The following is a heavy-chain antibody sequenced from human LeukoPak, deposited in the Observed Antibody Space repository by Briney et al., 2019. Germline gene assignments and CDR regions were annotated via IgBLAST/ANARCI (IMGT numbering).Heavy chain of an antibody. D-gene: IGHD3-9*01. CDR3: ARILRYFYWSPRPYYYMDV. CDR1: GFTFSSYE. Sequence: PGGSLRLSCAASGFTFSSYEMNWVRQAPGKGLEWVSYISSSGSTIYYADSVKGRFTISRDNAKNSLYLQINSLRAEDPAVYYCARILRYFYWSPRPYYYMDVWGKGTTVTVSS. V-gene: IGHV3-48*03. CDR2: ISSSGSTI. J-gene: IGHJ6*03.